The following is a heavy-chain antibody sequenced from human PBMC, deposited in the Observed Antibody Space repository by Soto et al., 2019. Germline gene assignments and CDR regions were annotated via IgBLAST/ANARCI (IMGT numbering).Heavy chain of an antibody. CDR1: GCSISSYY. CDR3: ARLGIAAAVDY. V-gene: IGHV4-59*08. Sequence: ETLSLTCTVSGCSISSYYWSWIRQPPGKGLEWIGYIYYSGSTNYNPSLKSRVTISVDTSKNQFSLKLSSVTAADTAVYYCARLGIAAAVDYWGQGTMVTVSS. D-gene: IGHD6-13*01. CDR2: IYYSGST. J-gene: IGHJ4*02.